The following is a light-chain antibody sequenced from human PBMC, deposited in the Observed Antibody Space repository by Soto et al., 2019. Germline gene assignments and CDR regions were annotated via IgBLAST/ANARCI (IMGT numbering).Light chain of an antibody. V-gene: IGKV3D-15*01. Sequence: EIVMTQSPATLSVSPGEGATLSCRASQSVSSNLTWYQQKPGQAPRLLIYDASNRATGIPARFSGSGSGTDFTLTISSLQPEDFATYCCQQLASYPLTFGGGTKVDIK. CDR3: QQLASYPLT. CDR2: DAS. CDR1: QSVSSN. J-gene: IGKJ4*01.